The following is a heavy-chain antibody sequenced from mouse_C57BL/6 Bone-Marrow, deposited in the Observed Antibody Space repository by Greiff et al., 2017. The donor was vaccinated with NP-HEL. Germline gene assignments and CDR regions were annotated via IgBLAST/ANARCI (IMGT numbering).Heavy chain of an antibody. V-gene: IGHV1-69*01. CDR3: ARNYDYDGNYFDY. CDR1: GYTFTSYW. CDR2: IDPSDSYT. Sequence: VQLQQPGAELVMPGASGKLSCKASGYTFTSYWMHWVKQRPGQGLEWIGEIDPSDSYTNYNQKFKGKSTLTVDKSSSTAYMQLSSLTSEDSAVYYCARNYDYDGNYFDYWGQGTTLTVSS. D-gene: IGHD2-4*01. J-gene: IGHJ2*01.